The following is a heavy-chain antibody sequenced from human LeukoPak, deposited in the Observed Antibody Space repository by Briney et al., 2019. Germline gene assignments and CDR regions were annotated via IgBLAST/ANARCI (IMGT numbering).Heavy chain of an antibody. V-gene: IGHV3-15*01. Sequence: GGSLRLSCAASGFTFRNAWMSGLRQAPGKEREWVGRIKSKTEGGTTDYAAPVKGRFTISRDDSKNTLYLQMNSLKTEDTAVYYCTTDSEYSSGWYIWDYWGQGTLVTVSS. CDR2: IKSKTEGGTT. CDR3: TTDSEYSSGWYIWDY. J-gene: IGHJ4*02. CDR1: GFTFRNAW. D-gene: IGHD6-19*01.